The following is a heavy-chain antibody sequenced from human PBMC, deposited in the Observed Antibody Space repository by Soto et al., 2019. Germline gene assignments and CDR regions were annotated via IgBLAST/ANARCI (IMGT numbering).Heavy chain of an antibody. J-gene: IGHJ3*01. D-gene: IGHD3-3*01. CDR1: GGSISSGDYY. CDR2: ISYSDTT. V-gene: IGHV4-31*03. Sequence: SGTLSLTCTVPGGSISSGDYYSGWIRQHPGKGLEWIEYISYSDTTYYNPSLKSRLTISLDTSKNHCSLELNSVTAADTAIYYCARYHDFLSGHADAFAVWGQGTMVTVSS. CDR3: ARYHDFLSGHADAFAV.